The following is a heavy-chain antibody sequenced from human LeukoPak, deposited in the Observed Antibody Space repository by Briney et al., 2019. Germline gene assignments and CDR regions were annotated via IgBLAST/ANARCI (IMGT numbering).Heavy chain of an antibody. V-gene: IGHV4-34*01. CDR3: ARGGKSARDYDILTGYSP. CDR1: GGSFSGYY. D-gene: IGHD3-9*01. CDR2: INHSGST. Sequence: SETLSLTCAVYGGSFSGYYWSWLRQPPGKGLEWIGEINHSGSTNYNPSLKSRVTISVDTSKNQFSLKLSSVTAADTAVYYCARGGKSARDYDILTGYSPWGQGTLVTVSS. J-gene: IGHJ5*02.